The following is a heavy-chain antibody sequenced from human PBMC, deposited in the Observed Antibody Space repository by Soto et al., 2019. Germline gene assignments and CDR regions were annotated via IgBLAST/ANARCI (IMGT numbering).Heavy chain of an antibody. Sequence: PGESLKISCAATGFTFSSYWMHWVRQGPEKGLVWVSRISRDGTETTYADSVRGRFTISRDNAKNTVHLQMNSLRVDDTAAYYCVRVQNGLFTPGMDVWGQGNTVTDSS. J-gene: IGHJ6*02. D-gene: IGHD2-8*01. CDR2: ISRDGTET. V-gene: IGHV3-74*01. CDR1: GFTFSSYW. CDR3: VRVQNGLFTPGMDV.